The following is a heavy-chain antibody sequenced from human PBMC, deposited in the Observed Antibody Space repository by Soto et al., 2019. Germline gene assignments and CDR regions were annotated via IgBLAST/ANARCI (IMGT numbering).Heavy chain of an antibody. D-gene: IGHD3-10*01. V-gene: IGHV4-39*01. Sequence: QLQLQESGPGLVKPSETLSLTCTVSGGSISSSSYYWGWIRQPPGKGLEWIGSIYYSGSTYYNPSLKSRVTISVDTSKNQFSLKLSSVTAADTAVYYCARHHVLLWFGELLGAWFDPWGQGTLVTVSS. CDR1: GGSISSSSYY. CDR3: ARHHVLLWFGELLGAWFDP. CDR2: IYYSGST. J-gene: IGHJ5*02.